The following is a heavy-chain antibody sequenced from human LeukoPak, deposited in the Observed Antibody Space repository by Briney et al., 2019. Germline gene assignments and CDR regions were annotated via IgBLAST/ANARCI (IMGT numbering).Heavy chain of an antibody. D-gene: IGHD5-24*01. J-gene: IGHJ4*02. Sequence: PSETLSLTCTVSGGSISSYYWSCIRQPAGKGLEWIGRIYTSGSTNYNPSLKSRVTMSVDTSKNQFSLKLSSVTAADTAVYYCARVSPGDGYNLAFDYWGQGTLVTVSS. V-gene: IGHV4-4*07. CDR1: GGSISSYY. CDR2: IYTSGST. CDR3: ARVSPGDGYNLAFDY.